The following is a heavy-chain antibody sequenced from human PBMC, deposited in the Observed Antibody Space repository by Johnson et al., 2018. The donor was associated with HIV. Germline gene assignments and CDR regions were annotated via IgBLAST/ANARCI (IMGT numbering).Heavy chain of an antibody. J-gene: IGHJ3*02. V-gene: IGHV3-11*04. CDR3: ARDATLRFMRWYDAFEI. CDR2: ISSSGSTI. D-gene: IGHD3-3*01. CDR1: GFTFSDYY. Sequence: MQLVESGGGLVKPGGSLRLSCAASGFTFSDYYMSWICQAPGKGLERVSYISSSGSTIYYADSVKGRFTIFRDNAKNSLYLQMNSMRAEDTAVYYCARDATLRFMRWYDAFEIWGQGTMVTVAS.